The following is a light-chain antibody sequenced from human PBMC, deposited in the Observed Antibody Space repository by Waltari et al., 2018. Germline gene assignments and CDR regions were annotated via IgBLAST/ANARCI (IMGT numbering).Light chain of an antibody. Sequence: QSVLTQPPSVSAAPGQKVTTSCPGTTSNIGIEYVSCSQQLPGTAPNPLIHDDNNRPSGIPDRFSGSKSVTSATLGITGLQTGDEADYFCGTWDTSLSAWVFGGGTKLTVL. CDR2: DDN. CDR3: GTWDTSLSAWV. V-gene: IGLV1-51*01. J-gene: IGLJ3*02. CDR1: TSNIGIEY.